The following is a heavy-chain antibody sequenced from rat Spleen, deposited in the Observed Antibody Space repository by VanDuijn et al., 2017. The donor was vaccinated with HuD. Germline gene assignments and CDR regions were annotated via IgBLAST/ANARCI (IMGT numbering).Heavy chain of an antibody. J-gene: IGHJ2*01. CDR3: ATRDGGFPY. CDR2: ISTGDDNT. Sequence: EVQLVESGGGLVLPGRSMKLSCAASGFTFSNYYMAWVRQAPTKGLEWVASISTGDDNTYFRDSVRGRFTSSRNNAKSTLYLQMDSLRSEDTATYYCATRDGGFPYWGQGVMVTVSS. V-gene: IGHV5-25*01. CDR1: GFTFSNYY. D-gene: IGHD1-11*01.